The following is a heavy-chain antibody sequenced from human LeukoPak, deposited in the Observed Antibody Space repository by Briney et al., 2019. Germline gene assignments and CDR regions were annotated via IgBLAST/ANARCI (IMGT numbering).Heavy chain of an antibody. CDR1: GYTFTSYG. J-gene: IGHJ5*02. Sequence: ASVKVSCKASGYTFTSYGISWVRQAPGQGLEWMGGIIPIFGTANYAQKFQGRVTITADESTSTAYMELSSLRSEDTAVYYCARQGYCSSTSCYRANWFDPWGQGTLVTVSS. CDR2: IIPIFGTA. V-gene: IGHV1-69*13. CDR3: ARQGYCSSTSCYRANWFDP. D-gene: IGHD2-2*02.